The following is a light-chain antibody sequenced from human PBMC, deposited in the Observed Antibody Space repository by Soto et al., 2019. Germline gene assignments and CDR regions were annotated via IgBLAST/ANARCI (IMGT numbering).Light chain of an antibody. J-gene: IGKJ2*02. V-gene: IGKV1-39*01. CDR1: QRIRGY. CDR3: QQSYSSPCN. CDR2: AGS. Sequence: DIQMTQSPSSLPVSVGDRVTINCRASQRIRGYLSWYQQKPGKAPKLLNYAGSSLQSGVPTRFSGSGSGTDFTLTIGSLQPDDFATYYCQQSYSSPCNFVQGTKLEIK.